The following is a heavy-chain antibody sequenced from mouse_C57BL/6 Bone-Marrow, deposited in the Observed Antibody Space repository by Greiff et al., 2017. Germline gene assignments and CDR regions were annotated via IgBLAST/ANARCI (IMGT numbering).Heavy chain of an antibody. CDR3: ARGGYDGYYNYYAMDY. D-gene: IGHD2-3*01. J-gene: IGHJ4*01. CDR1: GYTFTSYW. CDR2: IDPSDSET. V-gene: IGHV1-52*01. Sequence: VQLQQPGAELVRPGSSVKLSCKASGYTFTSYWMHWVKQRPIQGLEWIGNIDPSDSETHYNQKFKDKATLTVDKSSSTAYMQLSSLTSEDSAVYYCARGGYDGYYNYYAMDYWGQGTSVTVSS.